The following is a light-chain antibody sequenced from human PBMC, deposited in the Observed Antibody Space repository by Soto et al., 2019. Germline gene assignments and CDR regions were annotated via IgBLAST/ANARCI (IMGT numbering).Light chain of an antibody. CDR2: DVG. CDR3: NSYRNTAGRYV. CDR1: SSDVGGYNY. J-gene: IGLJ1*01. V-gene: IGLV2-14*03. Sequence: QSALTQPASVSGSPGQSITNSCTGTSSDVGGYNYVSWYQHRPGEVPKLIIYDVGNRPSGISDRFSGSKSGNTASLTISGLRAEDEADYYCNSYRNTAGRYVFGTGTKVTVL.